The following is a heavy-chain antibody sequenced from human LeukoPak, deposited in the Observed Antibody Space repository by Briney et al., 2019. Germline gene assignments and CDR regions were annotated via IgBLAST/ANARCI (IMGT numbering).Heavy chain of an antibody. CDR2: IYYSGST. CDR1: GGSISSGGYS. D-gene: IGHD3-10*01. Sequence: PSETLSLTCAVPGGSISSGGYSWSWIRQPPGKGLEWIGYIYYSGSTYYNPSLKSRVTISVDTSKNQFSLKLSSVTAADTAVYYCARDSMVRGVNPWGQGTLVTVSS. CDR3: ARDSMVRGVNP. V-gene: IGHV4-30-4*07. J-gene: IGHJ5*02.